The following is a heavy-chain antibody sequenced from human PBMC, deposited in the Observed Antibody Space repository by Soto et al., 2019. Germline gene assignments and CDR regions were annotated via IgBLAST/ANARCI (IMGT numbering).Heavy chain of an antibody. CDR1: GGSVSSGSYY. CDR3: ARERTMVRGAPGV. CDR2: IYYSGST. D-gene: IGHD3-10*01. V-gene: IGHV4-61*01. J-gene: IGHJ4*02. Sequence: SETLSLTCTVSGGSVSSGSYYWSWIRQPPGKGLEWIGYIYYSGSTNYNPSLKSRVTISVDTSKNQFSLKLSSVTAADTAVYYCARERTMVRGAPGVWGQGTLVTVSS.